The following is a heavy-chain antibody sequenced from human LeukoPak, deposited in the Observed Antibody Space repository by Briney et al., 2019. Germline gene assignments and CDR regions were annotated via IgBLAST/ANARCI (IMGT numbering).Heavy chain of an antibody. Sequence: GGSLRLSCAASGFTFSSYWMSWVPQAPGKGLEWVANIKQDGSEKYYVDSVKGRFTISRDNAKNSLYLQMNSLRAEDTAVYYCARDGITIFGAVLCYWGQGTLVTVSS. CDR1: GFTFSSYW. D-gene: IGHD3-3*01. V-gene: IGHV3-7*01. CDR3: ARDGITIFGAVLCY. CDR2: IKQDGSEK. J-gene: IGHJ4*02.